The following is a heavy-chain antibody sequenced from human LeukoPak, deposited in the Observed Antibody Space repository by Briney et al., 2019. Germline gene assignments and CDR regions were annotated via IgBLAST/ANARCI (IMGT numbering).Heavy chain of an antibody. CDR3: ARGLSGAPDY. CDR2: ISNNGRST. D-gene: IGHD3-10*01. V-gene: IGHV3-64*02. CDR1: GFTFSNHA. J-gene: IGHJ1*01. Sequence: SGGSLRLSCVGSGFTFSNHALHWVRQFPGKRLEYVSAISNNGRSTHYTDSVKGRFTVSRDNSKETVYLQLGSLRPEDTALYYCARGLSGAPDYWGRGTLVTVSS.